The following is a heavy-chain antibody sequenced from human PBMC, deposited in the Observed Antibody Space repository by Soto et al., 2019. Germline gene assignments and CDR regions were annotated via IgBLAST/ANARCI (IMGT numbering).Heavy chain of an antibody. Sequence: ASVKFSCKASGYTFTSYGISWVRQAPGQGLEWMGWISAYNGNTNYAQKLQGRVTMTTDTSTSTAYMELRSLRSDDTAVYYCARDRQDYYDSSGCFDYWGQGTLVTVSS. CDR3: ARDRQDYYDSSGCFDY. J-gene: IGHJ4*02. D-gene: IGHD3-22*01. CDR1: GYTFTSYG. V-gene: IGHV1-18*01. CDR2: ISAYNGNT.